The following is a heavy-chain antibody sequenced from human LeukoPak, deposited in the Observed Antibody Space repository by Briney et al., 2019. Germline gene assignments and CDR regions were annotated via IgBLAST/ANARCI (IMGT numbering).Heavy chain of an antibody. Sequence: SETLSLTCTVSGGSISSFYWGWIRQPPGKGLEHIGYISYSGTTSYNPSLKSRVTISVDTSKNQFSLKLTSVTAADTAVYYCARDKGLPQAFDIWGQGTMVTVSS. CDR1: GGSISSFY. V-gene: IGHV4-59*01. CDR2: ISYSGTT. CDR3: ARDKGLPQAFDI. J-gene: IGHJ3*02. D-gene: IGHD5/OR15-5a*01.